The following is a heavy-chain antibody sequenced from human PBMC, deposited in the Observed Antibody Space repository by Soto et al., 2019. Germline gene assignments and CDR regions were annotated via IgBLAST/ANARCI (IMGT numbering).Heavy chain of an antibody. CDR2: IYYSGST. V-gene: IGHV4-31*03. J-gene: IGHJ5*01. CDR3: ARVMITFGGVTANWFDS. CDR1: GGSISSGGYY. Sequence: SETLSLTCTVSGGSISSGGYYWSWIRQHPGKGLEWIGYIYYSGSTYYNPSLKSRVTISVDTSKNQFSLKLSSVTAADTAVYYCARVMITFGGVTANWFDSWGQGTLVTVSS. D-gene: IGHD3-16*01.